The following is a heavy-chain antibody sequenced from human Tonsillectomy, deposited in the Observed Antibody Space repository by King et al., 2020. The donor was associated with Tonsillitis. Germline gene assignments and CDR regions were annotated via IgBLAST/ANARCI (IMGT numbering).Heavy chain of an antibody. CDR1: GFTFSNYA. CDR3: AKSVSTEVPYYFDY. Sequence: VQLVESGGGLVQPGGSLRLSCAASGFTFSNYAVSWVRQAPGKGLEWVSGISGSGGSTYYGDSVKGRFTISRDNSRSTLYLQMSSLRADDTAVYYCAKSVSTEVPYYFDYWGQGTLVTVSS. V-gene: IGHV3-23*04. J-gene: IGHJ4*02. D-gene: IGHD2-2*01. CDR2: ISGSGGST.